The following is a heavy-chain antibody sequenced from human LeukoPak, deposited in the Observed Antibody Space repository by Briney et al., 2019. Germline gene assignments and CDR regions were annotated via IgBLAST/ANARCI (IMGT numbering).Heavy chain of an antibody. Sequence: GGSLRLSCAASGFTFSSYGMHWVRQAPGKGLEWVAVISYDGNNKYYGGSVKGRFTISRDNSKNTLYLQMNSLRAEDMAVYYCAKGGKWDVTPFDYWGQGTLVTVSS. J-gene: IGHJ4*02. V-gene: IGHV3-30*18. CDR1: GFTFSSYG. D-gene: IGHD1-26*01. CDR2: ISYDGNNK. CDR3: AKGGKWDVTPFDY.